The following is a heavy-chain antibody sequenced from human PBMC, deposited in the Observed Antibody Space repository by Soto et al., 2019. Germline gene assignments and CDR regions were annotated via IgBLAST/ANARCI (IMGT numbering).Heavy chain of an antibody. CDR2: IWYDGSNK. J-gene: IGHJ1*01. D-gene: IGHD4-17*01. CDR1: GFTFSSYG. CDR3: LASGNDYGGEMWFQH. Sequence: QVQLVESGGGVVQPGRSLRLSCAASGFTFSSYGMHWVRQAPGKGLEWVAVIWYDGSNKYYADSVKGRFTISRDNSKNTLYLQMNSLRAEDTAVYYCLASGNDYGGEMWFQHWGQGTLVTVSS. V-gene: IGHV3-33*01.